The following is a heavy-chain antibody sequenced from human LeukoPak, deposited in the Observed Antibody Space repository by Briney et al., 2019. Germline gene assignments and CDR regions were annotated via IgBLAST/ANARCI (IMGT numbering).Heavy chain of an antibody. V-gene: IGHV4-30-4*08. J-gene: IGHJ4*02. CDR1: GGSVSSGSYY. Sequence: SETLSLTCTVSGGSVSSGSYYWSWIRQPPGKGLEWIGYIYYSGSTYYDPSLKSRVTISVDTSKNQFSLKLSSVTAADTAVYYCARAHYLDYWGQGTLVTVSS. CDR3: ARAHYLDY. CDR2: IYYSGST.